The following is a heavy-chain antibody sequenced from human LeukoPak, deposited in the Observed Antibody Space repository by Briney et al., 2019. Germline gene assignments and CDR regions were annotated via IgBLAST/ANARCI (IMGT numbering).Heavy chain of an antibody. J-gene: IGHJ4*02. CDR3: ASSRGDGYNLYLDY. D-gene: IGHD5-24*01. Sequence: GGSLRLSCAASGFTFSSNYMSWVRQAPGKGLEWVSVIYSGGSTYYADSVKGRFTISRDNSKNTLYLQMNSLRAEDTAVYYCASSRGDGYNLYLDYWGQGTLVTVSS. V-gene: IGHV3-53*01. CDR2: IYSGGST. CDR1: GFTFSSNY.